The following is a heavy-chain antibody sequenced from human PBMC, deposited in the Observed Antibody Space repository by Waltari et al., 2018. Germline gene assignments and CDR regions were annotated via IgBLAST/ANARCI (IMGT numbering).Heavy chain of an antibody. Sequence: QVQLVQSGAEVKKPGASVKVSCKASGYTFTSYDINWVRQDTGQGLEWMGWMNPNSGNTGYAQKFQGRVTMTRNTSISTAYMELSSLRSEDTAVYYCARLGYCSSTSCYGGFDPWGQGTLVTVSS. D-gene: IGHD2-2*01. J-gene: IGHJ5*02. V-gene: IGHV1-8*01. CDR3: ARLGYCSSTSCYGGFDP. CDR1: GYTFTSYD. CDR2: MNPNSGNT.